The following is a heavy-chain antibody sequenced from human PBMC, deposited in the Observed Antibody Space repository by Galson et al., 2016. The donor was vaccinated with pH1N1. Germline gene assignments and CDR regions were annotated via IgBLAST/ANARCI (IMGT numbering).Heavy chain of an antibody. CDR1: GYSVSSGSS. D-gene: IGHD6-13*01. J-gene: IGHJ3*02. V-gene: IGHV4-38-2*01. Sequence: SETLSLTCAVSGYSVSSGSSWGWIRQTPGKGLEYIATMSHTGTTYYNPSLKSRVIISVDTSKNQFSLKLNSLTAADSAVYYCARQSYGISWFFGGFDIWGQGTMVTVSS. CDR3: ARQSYGISWFFGGFDI. CDR2: MSHTGTT.